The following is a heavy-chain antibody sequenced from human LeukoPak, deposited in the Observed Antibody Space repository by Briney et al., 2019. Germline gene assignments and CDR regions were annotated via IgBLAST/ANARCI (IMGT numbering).Heavy chain of an antibody. D-gene: IGHD2-21*01. Sequence: GGSLRLSCAASGFTFSSYAMHWVRQAPGKGLEWVAVISYDGSNKYYADSVKGRFTISRDNSKNTLYLQMNSLRAGDTAVYYCARFYSTTFDYWGQGTLVTVSS. V-gene: IGHV3-30*01. CDR3: ARFYSTTFDY. CDR2: ISYDGSNK. J-gene: IGHJ4*02. CDR1: GFTFSSYA.